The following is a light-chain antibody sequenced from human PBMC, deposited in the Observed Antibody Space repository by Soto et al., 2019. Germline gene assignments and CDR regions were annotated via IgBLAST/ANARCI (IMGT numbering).Light chain of an antibody. CDR1: QSINNW. V-gene: IGKV1-5*01. CDR2: DAS. J-gene: IGKJ5*01. Sequence: MTQSASTLSVSVKNRDIIGRRASQSINNWLDWYQQRPVKAPKLLISDASALESGVPSRFSGSGSGTEFTLTFSSLQPADSASYSFRQSDSTPIAFRRGTDWIL. CDR3: RQSDSTPIA.